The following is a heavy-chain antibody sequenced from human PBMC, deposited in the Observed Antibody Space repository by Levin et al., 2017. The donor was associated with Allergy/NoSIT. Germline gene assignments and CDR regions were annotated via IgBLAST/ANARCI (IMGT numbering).Heavy chain of an antibody. CDR1: GGSVSGGNYY. J-gene: IGHJ4*02. CDR3: AVRGYDLLTGSLSFDS. Sequence: NPSETLSLTCTVSGGSVSGGNYYWSWIRQPPGKGLEWIAYVYYGGSLSYNPSLKSRGTISVDTSKNDYSLKLTSVSAADTALYYCAVRGYDLLTGSLSFDSWGQGTLVTVSS. V-gene: IGHV4-61*03. CDR2: VYYGGSL. D-gene: IGHD3-9*01.